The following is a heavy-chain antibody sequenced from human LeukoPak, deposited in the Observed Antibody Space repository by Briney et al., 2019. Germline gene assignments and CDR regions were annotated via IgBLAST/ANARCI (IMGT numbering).Heavy chain of an antibody. CDR1: GGSISSSSYY. CDR3: ARRDSSGWYYAFDI. J-gene: IGHJ3*02. Sequence: SETLSLTCTVSGGSISSSSYYWGWIRQPPGKGLEWIGSIYYSGSTYYNPSLKSRVTISVDTSKNQFSLKLGSVTAADTAVYYCARRDSSGWYYAFDIWGQGTMVTVSS. V-gene: IGHV4-39*01. D-gene: IGHD6-19*01. CDR2: IYYSGST.